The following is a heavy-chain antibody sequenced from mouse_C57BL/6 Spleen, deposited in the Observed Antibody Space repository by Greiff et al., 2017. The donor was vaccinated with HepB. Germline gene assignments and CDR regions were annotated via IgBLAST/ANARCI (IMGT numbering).Heavy chain of an antibody. D-gene: IGHD2-1*01. CDR2: IDPSDSYT. J-gene: IGHJ4*01. V-gene: IGHV1-59*01. CDR1: GYTFTSYW. Sequence: QVQLQQPGAELVRPGTSVKLSCKASGYTFTSYWMHWVKQRPGQGLEWIGVIDPSDSYTNYNQQFKGKATLTVDTSASTAYMQLSSLTSADSAVYYCARRNGNYRYYAMDYWGQGTSVTVSS. CDR3: ARRNGNYRYYAMDY.